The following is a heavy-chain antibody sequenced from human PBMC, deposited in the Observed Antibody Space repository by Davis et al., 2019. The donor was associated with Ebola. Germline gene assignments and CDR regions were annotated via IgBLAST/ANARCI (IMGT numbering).Heavy chain of an antibody. CDR1: GGSISSYY. CDR2: IHYSGST. Sequence: PSQTLSLTCTVSGGSISSYYWSWIRPPPGKGLEWIGYIHYSGSTNYNPSLKSRVTISVDTSKNQFSLKLSSVTAADTAVYYCASETPLRLIDYGGQGTLVTVSS. D-gene: IGHD2-15*01. V-gene: IGHV4-59*01. J-gene: IGHJ4*02. CDR3: ASETPLRLIDY.